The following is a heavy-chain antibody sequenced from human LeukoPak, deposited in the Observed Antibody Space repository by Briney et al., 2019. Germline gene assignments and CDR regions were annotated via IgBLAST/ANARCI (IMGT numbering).Heavy chain of an antibody. V-gene: IGHV3-21*01. CDR1: GFTFSSHS. J-gene: IGHJ4*02. Sequence: GGSLRLSRAASGFTFSSHSMNWVRQAPGKGLEWVSSISSSSSYIYYADSVKGRFTISRDNAKKSLYLQMDSLRAEDTAVYYCARDLGGPTTRGYFDSWGQGTLVTVSS. CDR2: ISSSSSYI. D-gene: IGHD1-26*01. CDR3: ARDLGGPTTRGYFDS.